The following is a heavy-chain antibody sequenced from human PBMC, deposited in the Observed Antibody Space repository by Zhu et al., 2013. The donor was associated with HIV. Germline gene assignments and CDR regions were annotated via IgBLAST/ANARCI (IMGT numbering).Heavy chain of an antibody. CDR1: GYSFIDYG. CDR3: ARDQYYDTSGYLDY. J-gene: IGHJ4*02. CDR2: ISGYNGNT. D-gene: IGHD3-22*01. V-gene: IGHV1-18*01. Sequence: QVQLVQSGAEVKKPGASVKVSCKASGYSFIDYGISWVRQAPGRGLEWMGWISGYNGNTNYAQKLQGRVTMTTDTSTSTAYMELRSLRSDDTAVYYCARDQYYDTSGYLDYWGQGTLVTVSS.